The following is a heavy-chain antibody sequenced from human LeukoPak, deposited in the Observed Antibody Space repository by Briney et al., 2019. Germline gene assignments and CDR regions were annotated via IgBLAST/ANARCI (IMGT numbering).Heavy chain of an antibody. J-gene: IGHJ4*02. D-gene: IGHD3-10*01. Sequence: GGSLRLSCGASGFTFSSYSMNWVRQAPGKGLEWVSSISSSSSYLYYADSVKGRFTISRDNATNSLYPQMNSPSAEDTALYYCARAPGYYASGSYSGAYYFDYWGQGALVTVSS. CDR2: ISSSSSYL. CDR3: ARAPGYYASGSYSGAYYFDY. V-gene: IGHV3-21*01. CDR1: GFTFSSYS.